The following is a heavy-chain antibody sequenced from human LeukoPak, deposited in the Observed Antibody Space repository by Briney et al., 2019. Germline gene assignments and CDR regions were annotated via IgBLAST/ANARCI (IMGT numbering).Heavy chain of an antibody. CDR3: ARQSRDGSKTRGYYFDH. D-gene: IGHD3-10*01. CDR2: FYPGDSDT. CDR1: GYILTDYW. V-gene: IGHV5-51*01. Sequence: HGESLKISCQVSGYILTDYWIGWVRQVPGKGLESMGIFYPGDSDTAYSSFFRGQVTISVDKSISTVYLQWSSLKASDTAMYYCARQSRDGSKTRGYYFDHWGQGTLVTVSS. J-gene: IGHJ4*02.